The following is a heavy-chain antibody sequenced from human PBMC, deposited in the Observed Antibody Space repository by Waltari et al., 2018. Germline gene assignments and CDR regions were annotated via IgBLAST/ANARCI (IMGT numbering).Heavy chain of an antibody. CDR1: GGSFSGSY. D-gene: IGHD3-3*01. J-gene: IGHJ4*02. V-gene: IGHV4-34*01. CDR2: INHSGST. CDR3: ARDEYYDFWSGYYTFVY. Sequence: QVQLQQWGAGLLKPSETLSLTCAVYGGSFSGSYWSWIRQPPGKGLEWIGEINHSGSTNYNPSLKSRVTISVDTSKNQFSLKLSSVTAADTAVYYCARDEYYDFWSGYYTFVYWGQGTLVTVSS.